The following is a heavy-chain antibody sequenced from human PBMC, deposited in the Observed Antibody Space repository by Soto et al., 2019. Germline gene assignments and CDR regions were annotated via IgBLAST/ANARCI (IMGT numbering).Heavy chain of an antibody. Sequence: QVQLQESGPGLAKPSETLSLTCSVSGGSVRSNPYYWTWLRQPPGKGLEWIGYIHYSGSTNYNPSLKSRVTISLDMSKNQFSLKLTSVTAADTATYYCAVDGSCRARACQGWLDPWGQGALVTVSS. CDR1: GGSVRSNPYY. J-gene: IGHJ5*02. V-gene: IGHV4-61*01. CDR2: IHYSGST. D-gene: IGHD3-10*01. CDR3: AVDGSCRARACQGWLDP.